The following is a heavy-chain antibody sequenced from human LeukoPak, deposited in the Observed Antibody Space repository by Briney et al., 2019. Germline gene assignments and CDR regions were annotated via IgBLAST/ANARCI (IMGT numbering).Heavy chain of an antibody. J-gene: IGHJ4*02. CDR1: GFTFSSYA. Sequence: PGGSLRLSCAASGFTFSSYAMHWVRQAPGKGLEWVAVISYDGSNKYYADSVKGRFTISRDNSKNTLYLQMNSLRAEDTAVYYCARGLLEYSYAQGWGQGTLVTVSS. D-gene: IGHD5-18*01. CDR3: ARGLLEYSYAQG. CDR2: ISYDGSNK. V-gene: IGHV3-30*04.